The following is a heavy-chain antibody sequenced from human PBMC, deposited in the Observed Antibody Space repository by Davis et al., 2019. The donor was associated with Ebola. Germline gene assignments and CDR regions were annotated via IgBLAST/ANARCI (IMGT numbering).Heavy chain of an antibody. D-gene: IGHD6-13*01. Sequence: PSETLSLTCAVSGDSIRNFYWTWIRQPPGKGLEWIGYIFYTGSTNYSPSFKSRVTLSVDTSRNHFSLKVSSVTAADTAIYYCARVRQQLVSGVRYFDLWGRGTLVTVSS. J-gene: IGHJ2*01. CDR3: ARVRQQLVSGVRYFDL. CDR2: IFYTGST. V-gene: IGHV4-59*01. CDR1: GDSIRNFY.